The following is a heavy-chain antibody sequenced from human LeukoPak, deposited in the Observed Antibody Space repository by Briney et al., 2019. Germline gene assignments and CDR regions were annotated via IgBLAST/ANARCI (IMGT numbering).Heavy chain of an antibody. CDR2: ISSSARTI. J-gene: IGHJ5*02. CDR3: ARGPLHVVVPAATWFDP. CDR1: GFTFSIYE. Sequence: PGGSLRLSCVVSGFTFSIYEMNWVRQAPGKGLEWVSYISSSARTIYYADSVKGRFTISRDNAKNSLYLQMNSLRTEDTAVYYCARGPLHVVVPAATWFDPWGQGILVTVSS. D-gene: IGHD2-2*01. V-gene: IGHV3-48*03.